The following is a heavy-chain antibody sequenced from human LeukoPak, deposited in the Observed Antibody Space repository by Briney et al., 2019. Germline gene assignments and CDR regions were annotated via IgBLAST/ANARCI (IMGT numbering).Heavy chain of an antibody. J-gene: IGHJ5*02. CDR2: ISGSGGST. D-gene: IGHD3-16*01. V-gene: IGHV3-23*01. Sequence: QAGGSLRLSCVASGFNLDDYDMNWVRQAPGKGLEWVSAISGSGGSTYYADSVKGRFTISRDNSKNTLYLQMNSLRAEDTAVYYCARDRRETMITFGGVMTAGWFDPWGQGTLVTVSS. CDR3: ARDRRETMITFGGVMTAGWFDP. CDR1: GFNLDDYD.